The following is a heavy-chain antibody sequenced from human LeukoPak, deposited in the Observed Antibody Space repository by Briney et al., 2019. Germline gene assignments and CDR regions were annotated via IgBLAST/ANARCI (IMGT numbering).Heavy chain of an antibody. V-gene: IGHV1-18*01. CDR2: ISAYNGNT. Sequence: ASVKVSCKASGYTFTSYGISWVRPAPGQGLEWMGWISAYNGNTNYAQKLQGRVTMTTDTSTSTAYMELRSLRSDDTAVYYCARDEGSDSSGYFRKFDYWGQGTLVTVSS. J-gene: IGHJ4*02. D-gene: IGHD3-22*01. CDR3: ARDEGSDSSGYFRKFDY. CDR1: GYTFTSYG.